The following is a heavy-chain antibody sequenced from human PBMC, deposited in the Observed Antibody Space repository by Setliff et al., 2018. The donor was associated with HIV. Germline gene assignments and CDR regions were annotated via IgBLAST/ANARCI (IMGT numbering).Heavy chain of an antibody. Sequence: SVKVSCKASGGTFSSYAFNWVRQAPGQGLEWMGGIIPISGITNYAQKFQGRVRFTADKSTSTAYMELSSLRSEDTAMYYCARGIRTYYYGSGSPFDYWGQGTLVTVSS. CDR1: GGTFSSYA. D-gene: IGHD3-10*01. CDR2: IIPISGIT. CDR3: ARGIRTYYYGSGSPFDY. J-gene: IGHJ4*02. V-gene: IGHV1-69*10.